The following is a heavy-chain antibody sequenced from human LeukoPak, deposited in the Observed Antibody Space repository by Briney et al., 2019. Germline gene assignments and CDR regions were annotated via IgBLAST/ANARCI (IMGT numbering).Heavy chain of an antibody. CDR1: GGSISSGGYS. CDR2: IYHSGST. Sequence: SETLSLTCAVYGGSISSGGYSWSWIRQPPGKGLEWIGYIYHSGSTYYNPSLKSRVTISVDRSKNQFSLKLSSVTAADTAVYYCASLVGAFTFDYWGQGTLVTVSS. CDR3: ASLVGAFTFDY. V-gene: IGHV4-30-2*01. J-gene: IGHJ4*02. D-gene: IGHD1-26*01.